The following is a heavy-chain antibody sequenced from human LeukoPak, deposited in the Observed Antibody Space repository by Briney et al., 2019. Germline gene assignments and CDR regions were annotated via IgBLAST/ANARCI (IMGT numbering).Heavy chain of an antibody. CDR2: VRTKTHGGAP. Sequence: GGSLRLSCAASGFTFSDYILDWVRQAPGKGLEWVGFVRTKTHGGAPETAASVKGRFNVSRDDSEGIAYLQMTSLRTEDTAMYYCARVNFRDYRGYTWFEPWGQGTLVTVSS. J-gene: IGHJ5*02. CDR3: ARVNFRDYRGYTWFEP. CDR1: GFTFSDYI. D-gene: IGHD3-10*01. V-gene: IGHV3-71*01.